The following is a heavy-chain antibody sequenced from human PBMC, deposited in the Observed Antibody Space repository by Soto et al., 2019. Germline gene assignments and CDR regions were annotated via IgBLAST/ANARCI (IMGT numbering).Heavy chain of an antibody. J-gene: IGHJ4*02. CDR2: ISATGGST. CDR3: GKDRRADNFDY. CDR1: GFTFSNYA. Sequence: GGSLRLSCAASGFTFSNYAMNWVRQAPGKGLEWVATISATGGSTYYADSVKGRFTISRDNSKNTLYLQMNGLRVEDTAVYYCGKDRRADNFDYRSQRSQVTVSS. V-gene: IGHV3-23*01.